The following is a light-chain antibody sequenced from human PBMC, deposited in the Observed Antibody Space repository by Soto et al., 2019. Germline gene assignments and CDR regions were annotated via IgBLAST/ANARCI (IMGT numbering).Light chain of an antibody. J-gene: IGKJ1*01. CDR3: MHGTHWPPT. CDR1: QSLVYSDGNAY. V-gene: IGKV2-30*01. CDR2: RTS. Sequence: DVVMTQSPLSLPVTLGQPASISCRSSQSLVYSDGNAYLSWFQQRPGQSPRRLIYRTSNRDSGVPDRFSGSGSGTDFTLKINRVEAEDVGNYYCMHGTHWPPTFGRGTKVEIK.